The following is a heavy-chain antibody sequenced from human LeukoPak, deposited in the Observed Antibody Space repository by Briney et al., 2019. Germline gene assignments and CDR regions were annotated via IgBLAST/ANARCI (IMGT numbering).Heavy chain of an antibody. J-gene: IGHJ6*02. D-gene: IGHD3-22*01. Sequence: EGSLRLSCAASAFTFSSYEMNWVRQAPGKGLEWVSYISSSAHTIYYADSVKGRFTISRDNAKNSLYLQMNSLRAEDTALYYCARASRYDGGGYGLDVWGQGTTVTVSS. CDR1: AFTFSSYE. CDR2: ISSSAHTI. V-gene: IGHV3-48*03. CDR3: ARASRYDGGGYGLDV.